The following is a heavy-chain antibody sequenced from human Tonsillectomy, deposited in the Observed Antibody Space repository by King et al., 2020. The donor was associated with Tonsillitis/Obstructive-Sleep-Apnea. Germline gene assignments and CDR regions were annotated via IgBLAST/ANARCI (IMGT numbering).Heavy chain of an antibody. D-gene: IGHD3-22*01. CDR1: GYSFTGYY. CDR2: INPNSGGT. V-gene: IGHV1-2*02. Sequence: VQLVESGAEVKKPGASVKVSCKASGYSFTGYYMHWVRQAPGQGLEWMGWINPNSGGTKYAQKFQGRVTMTRDTSISTAYMELSRLRSDDTAVYYCARALASSGYYYPLEHWGQGTLVTVSS. CDR3: ARALASSGYYYPLEH. J-gene: IGHJ4*02.